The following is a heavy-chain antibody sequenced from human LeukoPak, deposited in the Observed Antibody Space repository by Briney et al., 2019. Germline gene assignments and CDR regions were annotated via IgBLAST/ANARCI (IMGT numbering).Heavy chain of an antibody. CDR1: GFTVSSND. V-gene: IGHV3-53*01. CDR3: ARVVDHDYGDYYLDY. Sequence: GGSLRLSCAASGFTVSSNDMSWVRQAPGKGLECLSAIYSGGSTDYADSVKGRLTISRDNSKNTLYLQMNSLRAEDTAVYYCARVVDHDYGDYYLDYWGQGTLVAVSS. J-gene: IGHJ4*02. D-gene: IGHD4-17*01. CDR2: IYSGGST.